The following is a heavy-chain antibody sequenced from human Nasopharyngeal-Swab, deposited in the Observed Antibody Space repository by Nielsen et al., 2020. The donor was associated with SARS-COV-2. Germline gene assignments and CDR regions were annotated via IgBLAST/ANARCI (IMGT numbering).Heavy chain of an antibody. D-gene: IGHD2-2*01. CDR2: IYYSGST. V-gene: IGHV4-30-4*01. Sequence: RQAPGKGLEWIGYIYYSGSTYYNPSLKSRVTISVDTSKNQFSLKLSSVTAADTAVYYCARDDVYCSSTSCYRAPLNYWGQGTLVTV. J-gene: IGHJ4*02. CDR3: ARDDVYCSSTSCYRAPLNY.